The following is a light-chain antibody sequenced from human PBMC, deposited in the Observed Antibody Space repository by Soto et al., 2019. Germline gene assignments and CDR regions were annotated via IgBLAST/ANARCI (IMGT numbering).Light chain of an antibody. V-gene: IGKV1-33*01. J-gene: IGKJ5*01. Sequence: DIQMTQSPSSLSASVGDRVTITCQASQDISNYLNWYQQKPGKAPKLLIYDASNLETGVPSRFSGSGSGTDFNFTISSLHAEDIATYYCQQYDNLLSTFGQGTRLEIK. CDR2: DAS. CDR3: QQYDNLLST. CDR1: QDISNY.